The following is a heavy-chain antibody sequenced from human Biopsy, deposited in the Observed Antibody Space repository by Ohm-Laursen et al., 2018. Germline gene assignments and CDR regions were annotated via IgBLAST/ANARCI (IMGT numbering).Heavy chain of an antibody. Sequence: SDTLSLTCAVSGGSFSGYYWSWIRQTPGKGLEWIGEVSHSGSTNYNPSLKSRVTISVDTSKNQFSLKVRSVTAADTAVYYCVRGVDYYDPYHYYALDVWGQGTTVTVSS. CDR2: VSHSGST. D-gene: IGHD3-22*01. CDR1: GGSFSGYY. CDR3: VRGVDYYDPYHYYALDV. V-gene: IGHV4-34*01. J-gene: IGHJ6*02.